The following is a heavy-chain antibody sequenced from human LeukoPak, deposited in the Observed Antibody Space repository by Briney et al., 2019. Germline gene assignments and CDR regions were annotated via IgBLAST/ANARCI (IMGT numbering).Heavy chain of an antibody. CDR1: GFTFSSYE. D-gene: IGHD2/OR15-2a*01. CDR2: ISSSGSTI. J-gene: IGHJ4*02. CDR3: ARVYGPNYFDY. V-gene: IGHV3-48*03. Sequence: GGSLRLSCAASGFTFSSYEMNWVRQAPGKGLEWVSYISSSGSTIYYADSVKGRFTISRDNAKNSLYLQMNSLRAEDTAVYYCARVYGPNYFDYWGQGTLVTVSS.